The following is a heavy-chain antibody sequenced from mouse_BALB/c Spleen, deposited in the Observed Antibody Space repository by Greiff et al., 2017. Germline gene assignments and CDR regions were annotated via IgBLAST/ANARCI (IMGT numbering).Heavy chain of an antibody. Sequence: EVKLMESGGGLVQPGGSRKLSCAASGFTFSSFGMHWVRQAPEKGLEWVAYISSGSSTIYYADTVKGRFTISRDNPKNTLFLQMTSLRSEDTAMYYCARAGYYSWDYWGQGTTLTVSS. J-gene: IGHJ2*01. CDR2: ISSGSSTI. V-gene: IGHV5-17*02. D-gene: IGHD2-3*01. CDR3: ARAGYYSWDY. CDR1: GFTFSSFG.